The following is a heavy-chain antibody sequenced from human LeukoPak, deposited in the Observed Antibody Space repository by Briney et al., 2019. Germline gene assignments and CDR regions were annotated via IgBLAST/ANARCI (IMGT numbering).Heavy chain of an antibody. D-gene: IGHD2-2*01. Sequence: SVKVSCKASGYTFTSYYMHWVRQAPGQGLEWMGGIIPIFGTANYAQKFQGRVTITADESTSTAYMELSSLRSEDTAVYYCARGGYCSSTSCPEGYYYYGMDVWGQGTTVTVSS. CDR3: ARGGYCSSTSCPEGYYYYGMDV. V-gene: IGHV1-69*13. J-gene: IGHJ6*02. CDR2: IIPIFGTA. CDR1: GYTFTSYY.